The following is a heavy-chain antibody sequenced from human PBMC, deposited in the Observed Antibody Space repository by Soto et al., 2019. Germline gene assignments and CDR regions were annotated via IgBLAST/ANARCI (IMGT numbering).Heavy chain of an antibody. CDR3: ARGHLGYSSSWSGFDY. Sequence: SETLSLTCSVYYGSFSGYYWSWIRQPPGKGLEWIGEINHSGGTNYNTSLESRVTISVDASKNQFALKLTSVTAADTAVYYCARGHLGYSSSWSGFDYWGQGTLVTVSS. CDR2: INHSGGT. J-gene: IGHJ4*02. D-gene: IGHD6-13*01. CDR1: YGSFSGYY. V-gene: IGHV4-34*01.